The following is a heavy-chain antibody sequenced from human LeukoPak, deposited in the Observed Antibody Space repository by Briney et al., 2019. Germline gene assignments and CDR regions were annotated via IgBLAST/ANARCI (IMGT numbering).Heavy chain of an antibody. V-gene: IGHV5-51*01. Sequence: GEPLKISCKGSGYSFTSYWIGWAGQMPGKGLEWMGTIYPGDSDTRYSPSFQGQVTISADKSISTAYLQWSSLEASDTAMYYCARVFSGWENWFDPWGQGTLVTVSS. CDR1: GYSFTSYW. J-gene: IGHJ5*02. CDR2: IYPGDSDT. CDR3: ARVFSGWENWFDP. D-gene: IGHD1-26*01.